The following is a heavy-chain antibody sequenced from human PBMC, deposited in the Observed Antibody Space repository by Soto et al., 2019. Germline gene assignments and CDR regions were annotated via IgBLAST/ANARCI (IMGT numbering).Heavy chain of an antibody. V-gene: IGHV4-34*01. Sequence: QVQLQQWGAGLLKPSETLSLTCAVYGGSFSGYYWSWIRQPPGKGLEWIGEINHSGSTNYNPSLKSRLTISVDTSKNQFSLKLSSVTAADTAVYYCARSDTLDYYGSGSFYGMDVWGQGTTVTVSS. CDR1: GGSFSGYY. CDR3: ARSDTLDYYGSGSFYGMDV. J-gene: IGHJ6*02. D-gene: IGHD3-10*01. CDR2: INHSGST.